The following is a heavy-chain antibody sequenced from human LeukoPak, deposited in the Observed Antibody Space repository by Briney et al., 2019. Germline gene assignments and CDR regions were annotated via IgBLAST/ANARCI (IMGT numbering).Heavy chain of an antibody. CDR2: INAGNGNT. Sequence: ASVKVSCKASGYTFTSYAMHWLRQAPGQRLEWMGWINAGNGNTKYSQKFQGRVTITRDTSASTAYMELSSLRSEDTAVYYCAREYCSGGSCLNWFDPWGQGTLVTVSS. J-gene: IGHJ5*02. CDR1: GYTFTSYA. V-gene: IGHV1-3*01. CDR3: AREYCSGGSCLNWFDP. D-gene: IGHD2-15*01.